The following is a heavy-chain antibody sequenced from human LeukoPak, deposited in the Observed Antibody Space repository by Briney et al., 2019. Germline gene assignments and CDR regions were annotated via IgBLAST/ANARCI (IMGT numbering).Heavy chain of an antibody. V-gene: IGHV3-7*01. CDR3: ARDQMGAHSVFDY. Sequence: LTGGSLRLSCAASGFMFSSYWMSWVRQAPGKGLEWVADIKEDGSEKSYVDSVKGRFTISRDNAKNSLYLQMNTLRAEDTAVYYCARDQMGAHSVFDYWGQGTLVTVSS. D-gene: IGHD1-26*01. J-gene: IGHJ4*02. CDR1: GFMFSSYW. CDR2: IKEDGSEK.